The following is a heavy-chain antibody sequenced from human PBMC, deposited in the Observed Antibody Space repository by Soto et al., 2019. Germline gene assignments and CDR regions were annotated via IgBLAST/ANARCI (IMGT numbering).Heavy chain of an antibody. Sequence: PSETLSLTCTVSGGSISSGGYYWSWIRQHPGKGLEWIGYIYYSGSTYYNPSLKSRVTISVDTSKNQFSLKLSSVTAADTAVYYCARDKAYYDILTGSNDAFDIWGQGTMVTVS. D-gene: IGHD3-9*01. V-gene: IGHV4-31*03. CDR3: ARDKAYYDILTGSNDAFDI. CDR1: GGSISSGGYY. J-gene: IGHJ3*02. CDR2: IYYSGST.